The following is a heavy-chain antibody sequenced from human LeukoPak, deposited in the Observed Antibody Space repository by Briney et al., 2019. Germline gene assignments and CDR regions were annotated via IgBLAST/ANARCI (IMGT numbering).Heavy chain of an antibody. J-gene: IGHJ5*02. CDR2: TYYRSKWYS. CDR3: ARGPGRLDP. Sequence: SQTLSLTCALSGDSVSNNGATWNWVRQSPSRGLEWLGRTYYRSKWYSHYAVSVKSRITINPDTSKNQFSLQLNSVTPEDTAVYYCARGPGRLDPWGQGTLVTVSS. CDR1: GDSVSNNGAT. V-gene: IGHV6-1*01. D-gene: IGHD1-14*01.